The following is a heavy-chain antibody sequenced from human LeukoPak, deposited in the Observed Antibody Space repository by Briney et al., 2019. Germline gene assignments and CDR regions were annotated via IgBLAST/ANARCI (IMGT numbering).Heavy chain of an antibody. V-gene: IGHV1-8*01. CDR1: GYTFTSYD. CDR2: MNPNSGNT. D-gene: IGHD6-13*01. J-gene: IGHJ6*03. Sequence: ASVKVSCKASGYTFTSYDINWVRQATGQGLEWMGWMNPNSGNTGYAQKFQGRVTMTRNTSISTAYMELSSLRSEDTAVYYCARGRGSSSWYYYYTDVWGKGTTVTISS. CDR3: ARGRGSSSWYYYYTDV.